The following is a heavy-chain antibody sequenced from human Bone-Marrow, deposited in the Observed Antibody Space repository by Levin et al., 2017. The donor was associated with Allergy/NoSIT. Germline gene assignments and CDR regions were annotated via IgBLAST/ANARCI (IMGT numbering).Heavy chain of an antibody. Sequence: ASVKVSCKVSGYSLTDLSMHWVRQPPGKGLEWMGGFDPEDGETIYAQTFQGRVTMTEDTSTDTAYMELRDLTSEDTAVYYCTTIKGRWELLRRLRPNDYHYYGMDVWGQGTTVTVSS. CDR2: FDPEDGET. V-gene: IGHV1-24*01. CDR1: GYSLTDLS. D-gene: IGHD2-15*01. CDR3: TTIKGRWELLRRLRPNDYHYYGMDV. J-gene: IGHJ6*02.